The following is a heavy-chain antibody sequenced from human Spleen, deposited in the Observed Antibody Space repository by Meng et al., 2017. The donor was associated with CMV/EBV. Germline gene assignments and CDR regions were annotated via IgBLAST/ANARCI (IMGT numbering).Heavy chain of an antibody. CDR3: ARGFLRLGELSLFPELGMDV. D-gene: IGHD3-16*02. CDR2: INHSGST. J-gene: IGHJ6*02. V-gene: IGHV4-39*07. CDR1: GGSISSGGYY. Sequence: SETLSLTCTVSGGSISSGGYYWSWIRQPPGKGLEWIGEINHSGSTNYNPSLKSRVTISVDTSKTQFSLKLSSVTAADTAVYYCARGFLRLGELSLFPELGMDVCGQGTTVTVSS.